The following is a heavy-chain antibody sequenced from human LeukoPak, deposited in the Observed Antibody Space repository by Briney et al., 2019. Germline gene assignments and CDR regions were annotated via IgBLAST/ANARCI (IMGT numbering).Heavy chain of an antibody. V-gene: IGHV4-39*02. CDR1: GGSISSDSYY. J-gene: IGHJ4*02. Sequence: PSETLSLTCIVSGGSISSDSYYWAWIRQPPGKGLQWIGSLYYRGSAYYDSSLKSRVTISGDTSQNQFFLKLSSVTAADTAVYYCARVLGWYYDFWSGYYSPYYFDYWGQGTLVTVSS. D-gene: IGHD3-3*01. CDR3: ARVLGWYYDFWSGYYSPYYFDY. CDR2: LYYRGSA.